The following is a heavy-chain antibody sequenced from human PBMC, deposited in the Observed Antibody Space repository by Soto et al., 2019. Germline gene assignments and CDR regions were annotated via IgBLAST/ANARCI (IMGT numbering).Heavy chain of an antibody. J-gene: IGHJ6*02. CDR2: TYYRSKWYN. CDR1: GDSVSSNSAA. D-gene: IGHD3-3*01. Sequence: PSQTLSLTCAISGDSVSSNSAAWNWIRQSPSRGLEWLGRTYYRSKWYNDYAVSVKSRITINPDTSKSQFSLQLNSVTPEDTAVYYCARDRGTIFGVVIYYYYYGMDVWGQGTTVTVSS. V-gene: IGHV6-1*01. CDR3: ARDRGTIFGVVIYYYYYGMDV.